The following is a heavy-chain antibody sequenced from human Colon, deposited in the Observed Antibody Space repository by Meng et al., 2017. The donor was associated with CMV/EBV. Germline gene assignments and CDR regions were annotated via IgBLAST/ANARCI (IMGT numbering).Heavy chain of an antibody. Sequence: SVKVSCKASGGTFSSYAISWVRQAPGQGLEWMGGIIPILGIANYAQKFQGRVTITADKSTSTACMELSSLRSEDTAVYYCARSEVVPAAILPYYYGMDVWGQGTTVTVSS. CDR3: ARSEVVPAAILPYYYGMDV. D-gene: IGHD2-2*02. V-gene: IGHV1-69*10. J-gene: IGHJ6*02. CDR2: IIPILGIA. CDR1: GGTFSSYA.